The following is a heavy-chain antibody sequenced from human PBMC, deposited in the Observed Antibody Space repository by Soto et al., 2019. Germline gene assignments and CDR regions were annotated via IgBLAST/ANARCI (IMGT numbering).Heavy chain of an antibody. CDR2: ISYSGSNK. D-gene: IGHD2-15*01. V-gene: IGHV3-30-3*01. CDR1: GVTFSSYA. CDR3: VSGDREDNAEVVGARPGEYGRAA. J-gene: IGHJ6*01. Sequence: QVQLVESGGGVVQPGRSMSLSCATSGVTFSSYAMHWVRQAPGKGLAWGAVISYSGSNKAYVDSVKGRFTISRGNSKNALYLQMHSLGGEDSAVYYCVSGDREDNAEVVGARPGEYGRAAWGSGRTVTVSS.